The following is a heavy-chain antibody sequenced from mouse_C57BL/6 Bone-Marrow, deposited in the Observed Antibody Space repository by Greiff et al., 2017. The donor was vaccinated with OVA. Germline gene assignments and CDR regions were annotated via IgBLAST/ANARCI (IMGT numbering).Heavy chain of an antibody. D-gene: IGHD1-1*01. V-gene: IGHV3-1*01. CDR1: GYSITSGYD. J-gene: IGHJ1*03. CDR3: ARERSYYYGSSGYFDV. Sequence: VQLQQSGPGMVKPSQSLSLTCTVTGYSITSGYDWHWIRHFPGNKLEWMGYISYSGSTNYNPSLKSRISITHDTSKNHFFLKLNSVTTEDTATYYCARERSYYYGSSGYFDVWGTGTTVTVSS. CDR2: ISYSGST.